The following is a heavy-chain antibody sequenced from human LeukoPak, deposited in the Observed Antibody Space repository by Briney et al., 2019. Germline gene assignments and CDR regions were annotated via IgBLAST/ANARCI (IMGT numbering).Heavy chain of an antibody. V-gene: IGHV3-74*01. Sequence: GGSLRLSCAASGFTFSSYWMHWVRQAPGKGLVWVSRINSDGSSTIHADSVKGRFTISGDNAKNTLYLQMDSLRAEDTAVYYCAREVYSSGWSSFDYWGQGTLVTVSS. CDR2: INSDGSST. CDR1: GFTFSSYW. CDR3: AREVYSSGWSSFDY. D-gene: IGHD6-19*01. J-gene: IGHJ4*02.